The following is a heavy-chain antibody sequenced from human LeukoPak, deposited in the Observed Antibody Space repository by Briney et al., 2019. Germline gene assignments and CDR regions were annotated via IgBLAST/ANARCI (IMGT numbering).Heavy chain of an antibody. CDR2: INRDGHEK. V-gene: IGHV3-7*01. D-gene: IGHD3-10*01. J-gene: IGHJ6*02. CDR3: ARDGLLWFGELANYYYGMDV. Sequence: GGSLRLSCVTSGFTFSSYWMTWVRQAPGKGLEWVANINRDGHEKNYVDSVKGRFTISRDNPKNSLYLQMNSLRDEDTAVYYCARDGLLWFGELANYYYGMDVWGQGTTVTVSS. CDR1: GFTFSSYW.